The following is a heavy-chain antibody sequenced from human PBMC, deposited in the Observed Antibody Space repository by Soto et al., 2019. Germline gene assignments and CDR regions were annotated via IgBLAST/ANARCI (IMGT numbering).Heavy chain of an antibody. Sequence: PSETLSLTCTVSGGSISSSSYYWGWIRKPPGKGLEWIGEINHSGSTNYNPSLKSRVTISVDTSKNQFSLKLSSVTAADTAVYYCARGSSVAGGIHFDYWGQGTLVTVSS. CDR3: ARGSSVAGGIHFDY. D-gene: IGHD6-13*01. CDR2: INHSGST. CDR1: GGSISSSSYY. V-gene: IGHV4-39*07. J-gene: IGHJ4*02.